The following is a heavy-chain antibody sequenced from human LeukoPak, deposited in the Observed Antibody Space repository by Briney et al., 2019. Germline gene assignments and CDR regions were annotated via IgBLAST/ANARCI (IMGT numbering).Heavy chain of an antibody. V-gene: IGHV4-59*08. CDR1: GGSISPYY. J-gene: IGHJ4*02. CDR3: ARLGFCRGDNCLDDY. CDR2: IYYTGGT. D-gene: IGHD2-15*01. Sequence: PSETLSLTCTVSGGSISPYYWSWIRQPPGKGLEYIVYIYYTGGTNYNPSLKSRVTISLDTSKNQFSLKLSSVTATDTAVYYCARLGFCRGDNCLDDYWGQGTLVTVSS.